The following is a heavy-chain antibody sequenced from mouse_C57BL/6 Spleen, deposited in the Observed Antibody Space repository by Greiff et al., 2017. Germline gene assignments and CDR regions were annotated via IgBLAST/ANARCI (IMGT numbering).Heavy chain of an antibody. Sequence: EVQGVESGGGLVKPGGSLKLSCAASGFTFSSCAMSWVRQTPEKTLEWFATISDGGSYTYYPDNVKSRFTISRDNAKNNLYLHMRHLKSEDTAMYSCARERGLYYDYPWFDYWGQGTLVTVSA. V-gene: IGHV5-4*01. CDR2: ISDGGSYT. CDR1: GFTFSSCA. J-gene: IGHJ3*01. CDR3: ARERGLYYDYPWFDY. D-gene: IGHD2-4*01.